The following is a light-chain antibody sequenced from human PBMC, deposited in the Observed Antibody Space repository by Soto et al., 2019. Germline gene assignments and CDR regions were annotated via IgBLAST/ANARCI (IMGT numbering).Light chain of an antibody. CDR2: DAS. J-gene: IGKJ1*01. V-gene: IGKV3-11*01. CDR1: QSVSSY. CDR3: QQRSSWWT. Sequence: EIVLTQSPATLSLSPGERATLSCRASQSVSSYLAWYQQNPGQAPRLLIYDASNRATGIPARFSGSGSGTDFPLTISRLDPEGVAVYYRQQRSSWWTFGQGTKVEIK.